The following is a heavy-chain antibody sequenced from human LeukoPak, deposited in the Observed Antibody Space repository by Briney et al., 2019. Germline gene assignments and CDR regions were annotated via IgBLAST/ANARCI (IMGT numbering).Heavy chain of an antibody. D-gene: IGHD3-10*01. Sequence: PGGSLRLSCAASGLTFSSYGMHWVRQAPGKGLEWVAVISYDGSNKYYADSVKGRFTISRDNSKNTLYLQMNSLRAEDTAVYYCAKDLYYYGSGSAPTDYWGQGTLVTVSS. CDR3: AKDLYYYGSGSAPTDY. V-gene: IGHV3-30*18. CDR2: ISYDGSNK. J-gene: IGHJ4*02. CDR1: GLTFSSYG.